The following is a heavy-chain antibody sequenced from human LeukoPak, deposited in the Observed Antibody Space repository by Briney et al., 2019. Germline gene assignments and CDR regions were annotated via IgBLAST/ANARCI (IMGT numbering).Heavy chain of an antibody. J-gene: IGHJ6*04. D-gene: IGHD3-3*01. CDR2: ISSSGSTI. CDR3: ARDLSYGFWSGPSPGV. Sequence: GGSLRLSCAASGFTFSDYYMSWIRQAPGKGLEWVSYISSSGSTIYYADSAKGRFTISRDNAKNSLYLQMNSLRAEDTAVYYCARDLSYGFWSGPSPGVWGKGTTVTVSS. V-gene: IGHV3-11*04. CDR1: GFTFSDYY.